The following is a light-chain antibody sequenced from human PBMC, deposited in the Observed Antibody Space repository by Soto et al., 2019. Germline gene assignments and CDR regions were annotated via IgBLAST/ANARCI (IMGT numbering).Light chain of an antibody. J-gene: IGLJ1*01. CDR2: EVS. V-gene: IGLV2-14*03. Sequence: QSALTQPASVSGSPGQSITISCTGTSSDVGAYDFVSWYQQHPDKAPKLMIYEVSGRPSGVSNRFSGSKSFNTATLTISGLQAEDEADYYCSSHTTRNTRVFGTGTKVTVL. CDR3: SSHTTRNTRV. CDR1: SSDVGAYDF.